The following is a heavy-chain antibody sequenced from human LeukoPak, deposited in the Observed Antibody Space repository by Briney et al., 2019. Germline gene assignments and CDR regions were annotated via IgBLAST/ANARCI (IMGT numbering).Heavy chain of an antibody. Sequence: ASVKVSCKASGYTFTVYYVHWVRQAPGQGLEWMGWINPNSGVTNSAQQFQGRVTMTRDTSISTAYMELSRLRSDDTAVYYCARDYGDYEFDIWGQGTMVTVSS. CDR2: INPNSGVT. CDR3: ARDYGDYEFDI. CDR1: GYTFTVYY. D-gene: IGHD4-17*01. V-gene: IGHV1-2*02. J-gene: IGHJ3*02.